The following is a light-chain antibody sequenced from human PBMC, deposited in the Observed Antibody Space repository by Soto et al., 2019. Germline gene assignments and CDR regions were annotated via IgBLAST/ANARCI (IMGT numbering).Light chain of an antibody. Sequence: VVMTQSPLSLPVTLGQPASISCRSNQSLVHSDGIAYFSWVQQRPGRSPRRLIFKVSNRDSGVPARFSGSGSGTDFALKISRVEAEDVGVYYCMQGTHWPITFGQGTRLAIK. CDR1: QSLVHSDGIAY. J-gene: IGKJ5*01. CDR3: MQGTHWPIT. V-gene: IGKV2-30*02. CDR2: KVS.